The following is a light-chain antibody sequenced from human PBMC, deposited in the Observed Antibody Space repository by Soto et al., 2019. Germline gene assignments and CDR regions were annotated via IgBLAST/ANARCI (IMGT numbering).Light chain of an antibody. CDR3: LSFASSLSVV. Sequence: QSVLTQPPSVSGSPGQTVTISCTGSSCNIGAGYDVPWYQQLPGKAPKLLIYDNTNRPSGVPDRFSGSKSGNSASLAITGLQAEDEADYYCLSFASSLSVVFGGGTKLTVL. CDR1: SCNIGAGYD. J-gene: IGLJ2*01. CDR2: DNT. V-gene: IGLV1-40*01.